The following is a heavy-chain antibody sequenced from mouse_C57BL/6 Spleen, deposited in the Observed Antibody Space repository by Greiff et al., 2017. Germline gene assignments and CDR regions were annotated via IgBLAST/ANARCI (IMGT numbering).Heavy chain of an antibody. CDR3: ARRAPHYSAMDY. J-gene: IGHJ4*01. CDR2: IYPGDGDT. V-gene: IGHV1-80*01. D-gene: IGHD2-12*01. Sequence: VQLQQSGAELVKPGASVKISCKASGYAFSSYWMNWVKQRPGKGLEWIGQIYPGDGDTNYNGKFKGKATLTADKSSSTAYMQLSSLTSEDSAVYFCARRAPHYSAMDYWGQGTSVTVSS. CDR1: GYAFSSYW.